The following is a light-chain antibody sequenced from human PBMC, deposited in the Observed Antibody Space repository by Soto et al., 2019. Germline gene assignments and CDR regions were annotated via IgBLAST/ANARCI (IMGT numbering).Light chain of an antibody. J-gene: IGKJ4*01. CDR1: QYINTR. Sequence: EIVLTQSPATLSSFPGDRVTLSCRASQYINTRLAWYQHRPGQSPRLLIYQTSLRAAGIPDRFSGSGSGTDFTLTISRLEPEDFAVYYCQQYGSPRFGGGTKVDI. V-gene: IGKV3-20*01. CDR3: QQYGSPR. CDR2: QTS.